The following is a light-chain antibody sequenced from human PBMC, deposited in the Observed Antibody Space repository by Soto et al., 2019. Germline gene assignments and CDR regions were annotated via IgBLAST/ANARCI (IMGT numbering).Light chain of an antibody. J-gene: IGKJ4*01. CDR1: QSVSRH. V-gene: IGKV3-11*01. CDR2: AAS. Sequence: EIVLTQSPATLSLSPGERATLSCRASQSVSRHLAWFQQKPGQAPRLLIYAASNRATGIPARFSGSGSGTDFTLTISSLEPEDFAVYYCQHRSNLPFTFGEGTKVEIK. CDR3: QHRSNLPFT.